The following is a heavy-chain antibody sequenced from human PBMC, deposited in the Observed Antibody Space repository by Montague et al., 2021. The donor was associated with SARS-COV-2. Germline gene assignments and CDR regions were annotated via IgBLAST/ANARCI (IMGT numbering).Heavy chain of an antibody. CDR2: IYTSGTT. D-gene: IGHD5-12*01. Sequence: TLSLTRTVSGGSISSGSYYWSWIRQPAGKGLEWIGRIYTSGTTDYRFSVESRVTISVDTSKNQFSLKLTSVTAADTAVYYCARAHSGSWAHLDNWGQGSLVTVSS. V-gene: IGHV4-61*02. CDR3: ARAHSGSWAHLDN. J-gene: IGHJ4*02. CDR1: GGSISSGSYY.